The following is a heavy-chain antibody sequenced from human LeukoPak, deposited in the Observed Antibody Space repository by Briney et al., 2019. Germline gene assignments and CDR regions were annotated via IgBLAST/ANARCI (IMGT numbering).Heavy chain of an antibody. J-gene: IGHJ4*02. V-gene: IGHV3-33*01. D-gene: IGHD3-10*01. CDR3: ASAYGSGSYYSPSLDY. CDR1: GFTFSIYG. CDR2: IWYDGSNA. Sequence: GRSLRLSCAASGFTFSIYGMHWVRQAPGKWLEWVALIWYDGSNAYYSDSVKGRFTISRDNSKHTLYLQMHSLRAEDTAVYYCASAYGSGSYYSPSLDYWGQGTLVTVSS.